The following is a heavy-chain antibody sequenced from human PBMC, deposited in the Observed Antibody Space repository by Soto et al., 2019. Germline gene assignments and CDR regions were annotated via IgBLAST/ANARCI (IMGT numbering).Heavy chain of an antibody. CDR3: AKGKKVRGVIITAYYFDY. Sequence: GGSLRLSCAASGFTFSSYAMSWVRQAPGKGLEWVSAISGSGGSTYYADSVKGRFTISRDNSKNTLYLQMNSLRAEDTAVYYCAKGKKVRGVIITAYYFDYWGQGTLGTVSA. J-gene: IGHJ4*02. V-gene: IGHV3-23*01. CDR2: ISGSGGST. CDR1: GFTFSSYA. D-gene: IGHD3-10*01.